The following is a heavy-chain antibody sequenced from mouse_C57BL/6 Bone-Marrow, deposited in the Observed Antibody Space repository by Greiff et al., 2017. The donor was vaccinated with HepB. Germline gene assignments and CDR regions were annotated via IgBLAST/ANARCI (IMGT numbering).Heavy chain of an antibody. D-gene: IGHD1-1*01. CDR2: SRNKANDYTT. CDR3: ARDADYGSSLWYFDV. CDR1: GFTFSDFY. V-gene: IGHV7-1*01. J-gene: IGHJ1*03. Sequence: EVKLMESGGGLVQSGRSLRLSCATSGFTFSDFYMEWVRQAPGKGLEWIAASRNKANDYTTEYSASVKGRFIVSRDTSQSILYLQMNALRAEDTAIYYCARDADYGSSLWYFDVWGTGTTVTVSS.